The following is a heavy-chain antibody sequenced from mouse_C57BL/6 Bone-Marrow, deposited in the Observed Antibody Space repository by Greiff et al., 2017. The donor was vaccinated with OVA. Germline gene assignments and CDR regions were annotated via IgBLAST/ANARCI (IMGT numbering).Heavy chain of an antibody. CDR3: SRGTGFDY. Sequence: EVQLQQSGPELVKPGASVKISCPASGYSFTGYYMHWVKQSHGTILDWIGFIYPYTGVTSYNQKFKGKATLTVDKSSSTAYMKLRSLTSEDSAVYYCSRGTGFDYWGQGTTLTVSS. CDR2: IYPYTGVT. D-gene: IGHD3-3*01. J-gene: IGHJ2*01. V-gene: IGHV1-31*01. CDR1: GYSFTGYY.